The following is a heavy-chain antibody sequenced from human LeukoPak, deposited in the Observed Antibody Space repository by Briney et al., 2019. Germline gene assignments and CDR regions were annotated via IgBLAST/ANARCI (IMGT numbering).Heavy chain of an antibody. CDR1: GGTFICYA. Sequence: ASVKVSCKASGGTFICYAISWVRQAPGQGLEWMGGIIPIFGTANYAQKFQGRVTITTDESTSTAYMELSSLRSEDTAVYYCVRGDYYDWNAFDIWGQGTMVTVSS. CDR3: VRGDYYDWNAFDI. CDR2: IIPIFGTA. J-gene: IGHJ3*02. V-gene: IGHV1-69*05. D-gene: IGHD3-22*01.